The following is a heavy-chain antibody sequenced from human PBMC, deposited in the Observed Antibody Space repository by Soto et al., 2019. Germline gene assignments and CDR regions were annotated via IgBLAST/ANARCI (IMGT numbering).Heavy chain of an antibody. CDR3: ATGSLKLPNRSYDFLTGHLSNCYYGVDV. J-gene: IGHJ6*02. Sequence: SVTLSLTCAVYGGSFSGYYWSWIRQPPGKGLEWMGEINHSGSTNYNLSLKKRVTKSVDTSKNLFSQKLCSVIAADTAVYYCATGSLKLPNRSYDFLTGHLSNCYYGVDVWRQGTTVKVYS. CDR1: GGSFSGYY. D-gene: IGHD3-9*01. CDR2: INHSGST. V-gene: IGHV4-34*01.